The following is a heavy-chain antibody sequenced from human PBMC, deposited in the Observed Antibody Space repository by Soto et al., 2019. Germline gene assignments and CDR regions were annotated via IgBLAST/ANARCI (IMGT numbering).Heavy chain of an antibody. CDR2: IDPRSGAT. Sequence: QVQLVQSGAEVKKPGASVKVSCKPFGYTFTAYYIHWVRQAPGQGLEWMGWIDPRSGATNYAQRCQGRVIMTRETSVHTAYMEWRGLTSDDTAGYYCATDDYGAHAVWGQGTRVTVSS. CDR1: GYTFTAYY. D-gene: IGHD4-17*01. J-gene: IGHJ4*02. CDR3: ATDDYGAHAV. V-gene: IGHV1-2*02.